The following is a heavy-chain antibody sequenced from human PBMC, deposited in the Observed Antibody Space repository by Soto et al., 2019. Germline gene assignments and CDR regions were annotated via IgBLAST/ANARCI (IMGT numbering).Heavy chain of an antibody. Sequence: SETLSLTCTVSGGSISSSSYYWGWIRQLPGKGLEWIGSIYYSGSTYYNPSLKSRVTISVDTSKNQFSLKLSSVTAADTAVYYCARVRITIFGISWGKGTLVTVSS. CDR1: GGSISSSSYY. J-gene: IGHJ4*02. CDR2: IYYSGST. D-gene: IGHD3-3*01. V-gene: IGHV4-39*01. CDR3: ARVRITIFGIS.